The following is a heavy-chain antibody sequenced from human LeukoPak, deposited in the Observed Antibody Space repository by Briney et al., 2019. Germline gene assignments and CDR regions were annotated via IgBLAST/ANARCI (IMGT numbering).Heavy chain of an antibody. CDR2: ISSSSSTI. CDR1: GFTFSSYS. Sequence: GGSLRLSCAASGFTFSSYSMNWVRQAPGKGLEWVSYISSSSSTIYYADSVKDRFTISRDNAKNSLYLQMNSLRAEDTAVYYCARGQLVVPAANPRGAFDIWGQGTMVTVSS. D-gene: IGHD2-2*01. CDR3: ARGQLVVPAANPRGAFDI. J-gene: IGHJ3*02. V-gene: IGHV3-48*01.